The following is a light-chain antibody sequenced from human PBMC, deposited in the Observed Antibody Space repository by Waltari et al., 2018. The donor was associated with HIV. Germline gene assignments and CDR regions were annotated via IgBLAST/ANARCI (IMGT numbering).Light chain of an antibody. CDR1: ITADGYYNL. Sequence: THLTQSPFVSGSPGHPGTLYCTRTITADGYYNLVPWHLHHPGKAPKLMIYGGNKRPSGVSNRFSGSKSGNTASLTISGLQAEDEADYYCCSYAGSRTLLFGGGTKLTVL. J-gene: IGLJ2*01. CDR2: GGN. V-gene: IGLV2-23*01. CDR3: CSYAGSRTLL.